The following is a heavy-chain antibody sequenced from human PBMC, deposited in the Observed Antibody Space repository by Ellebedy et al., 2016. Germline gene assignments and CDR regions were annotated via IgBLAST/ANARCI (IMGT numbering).Heavy chain of an antibody. D-gene: IGHD4-17*01. CDR3: ARYTDYGDYLLDY. V-gene: IGHV3-33*03. CDR2: IWYDGSNK. CDR1: GFTFSSYG. Sequence: GGSLRLSCAASGFTFSSYGMHWVRQAPGKGLEWVAVIWYDGSNKYYADSVKGRFTISRDNAKHSLYLQMNSLRAEDTAVYYCARYTDYGDYLLDYWGQGTLVTVSS. J-gene: IGHJ4*02.